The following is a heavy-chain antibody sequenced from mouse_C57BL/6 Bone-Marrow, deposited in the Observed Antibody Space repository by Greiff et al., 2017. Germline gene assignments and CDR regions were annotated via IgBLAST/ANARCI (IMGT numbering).Heavy chain of an antibody. Sequence: VKLMESGPGLVQPSQSLSITCPVSGFSLTSYGVHWVRQAPGKGLEWLGVIWRGGSTDYNAAFMSRLSITKDNSKSQAFFKMNSLQADDTAIYYCANYDVWFAYWGQGTLVTVSA. D-gene: IGHD2-12*01. CDR3: ANYDVWFAY. J-gene: IGHJ3*01. CDR1: GFSLTSYG. CDR2: IWRGGST. V-gene: IGHV2-5*01.